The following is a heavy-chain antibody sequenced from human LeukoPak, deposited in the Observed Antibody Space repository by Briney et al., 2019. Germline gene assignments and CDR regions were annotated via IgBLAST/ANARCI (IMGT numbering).Heavy chain of an antibody. CDR3: ARGGGDSSGYYQREYYFDY. CDR1: GFTLSSYA. CDR2: ISSNGGST. J-gene: IGHJ4*02. V-gene: IGHV3-64*01. D-gene: IGHD3-22*01. Sequence: GGSLRLSCAASGFTLSSYAMHWVRQAPGKGLEYVSAISSNGGSTYYANSVKSRFTISRDNSKNTLYLQMGSLRAEDMAVYYCARGGGDSSGYYQREYYFDYWGQGTLVTVSS.